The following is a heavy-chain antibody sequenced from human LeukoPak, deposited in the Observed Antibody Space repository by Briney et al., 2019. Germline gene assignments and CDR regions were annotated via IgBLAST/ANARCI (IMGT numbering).Heavy chain of an antibody. V-gene: IGHV3-30-3*01. CDR2: ISYDGSNK. Sequence: GGSLRLSCAASGFTFSSYAMHWVRQAPGKGLEWVAVISYDGSNKYYADSVKGRFTISRDNSKNTLYLQMNSLRAEDTAVYYCARTGKYSSSWVSPFDYWGQGTLVTVSS. J-gene: IGHJ4*02. CDR3: ARTGKYSSSWVSPFDY. D-gene: IGHD6-13*01. CDR1: GFTFSSYA.